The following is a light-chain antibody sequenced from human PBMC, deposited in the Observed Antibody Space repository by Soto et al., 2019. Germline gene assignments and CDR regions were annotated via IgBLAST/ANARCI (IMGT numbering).Light chain of an antibody. V-gene: IGLV2-14*01. CDR2: DVS. CDR1: SSDVGGYNY. CDR3: TSYTSSTTLV. J-gene: IGLJ2*01. Sequence: QSVLTQPASVSGSPGQSITISCTGTSSDVGGYNYVSWYQQHPGKAPKLMISDVSYRPSGVSNRFSGSKSGNTASLTISGLQAVFEADYYRTSYTSSTTLVCGGATLLTVL.